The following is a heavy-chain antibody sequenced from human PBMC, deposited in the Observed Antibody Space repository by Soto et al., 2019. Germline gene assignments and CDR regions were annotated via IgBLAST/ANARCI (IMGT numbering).Heavy chain of an antibody. CDR1: GGSFSGYY. J-gene: IGHJ4*02. V-gene: IGHV4-34*01. Sequence: QVQLQQWGAGLLKPSETLSLTCAVYGGSFSGYYWSWIRQPPGKVLEWSGEINHSGSTNYNPSLKSRVTISVDTSKNQFSLKLSSVTAADTAVYYCARGIVVVPAATYYFDYWGQGTLVTVSS. D-gene: IGHD2-2*01. CDR3: ARGIVVVPAATYYFDY. CDR2: INHSGST.